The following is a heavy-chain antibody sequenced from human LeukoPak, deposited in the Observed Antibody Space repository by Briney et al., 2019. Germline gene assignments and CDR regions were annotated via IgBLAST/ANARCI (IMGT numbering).Heavy chain of an antibody. J-gene: IGHJ5*02. CDR1: GGTFSSYA. D-gene: IGHD2-2*01. V-gene: IGHV1-69*06. CDR3: ARDVCSSTSCYVGWFDP. CDR2: IIPIFGTA. Sequence: GSSVKVSCKASGGTFSSYAISWVRQAPGQGLEWMGGIIPIFGTAIYAQKFQGRVTITADKSTSTAYMELSSLRSEDTAVYYCARDVCSSTSCYVGWFDPWGQGTLVTVSS.